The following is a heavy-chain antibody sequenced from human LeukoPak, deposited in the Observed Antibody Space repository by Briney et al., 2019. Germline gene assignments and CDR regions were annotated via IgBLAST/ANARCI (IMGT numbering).Heavy chain of an antibody. CDR3: ARGVSWTFDN. CDR2: ISGSGSTI. CDR1: GFTFSSYE. V-gene: IGHV3-48*03. Sequence: GGSLRLSCAASGFTFSSYEMNWVRQAPGKGLEWVSYISGSGSTIYYADSVKGRFTVSRDNAKNSLSLQMNILRVEDTAVYYCARGVSWTFDNWGRGALVTVSS. D-gene: IGHD3-10*01. J-gene: IGHJ4*02.